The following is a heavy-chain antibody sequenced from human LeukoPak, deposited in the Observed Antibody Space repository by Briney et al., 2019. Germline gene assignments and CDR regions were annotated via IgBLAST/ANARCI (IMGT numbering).Heavy chain of an antibody. CDR2: IYYSGRS. V-gene: IGHV4-59*11. J-gene: IGHJ4*02. CDR3: ARVGNYYDSSGYYSFDY. D-gene: IGHD3-22*01. CDR1: GVSISSHY. Sequence: PSETLTLTCTVSGVSISSHYWSWIRQPPGKGLEWIGYIYYSGRSNYNPSLKSRVTISVDTSKNQFSLKLSSVTAADTAVYYCARVGNYYDSSGYYSFDYWGQGTLVTVSS.